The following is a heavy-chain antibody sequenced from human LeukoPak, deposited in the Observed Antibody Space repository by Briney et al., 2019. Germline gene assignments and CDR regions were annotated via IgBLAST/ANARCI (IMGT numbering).Heavy chain of an antibody. V-gene: IGHV3-33*01. Sequence: PGRSLRLSCAASGFTFSSYGMHWVRQAPGKGLEWVAVIWYDGSNKYYADSVKGRFTISRDNPKNTLYLQMNSLRAEDTAVYYCARVGVEMATPIDYWGQGTLVTVSS. J-gene: IGHJ4*02. CDR1: GFTFSSYG. CDR2: IWYDGSNK. D-gene: IGHD5-24*01. CDR3: ARVGVEMATPIDY.